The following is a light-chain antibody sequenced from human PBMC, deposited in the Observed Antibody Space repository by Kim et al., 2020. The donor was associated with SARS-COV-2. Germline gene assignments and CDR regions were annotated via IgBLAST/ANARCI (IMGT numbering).Light chain of an antibody. CDR1: QSVTTD. CDR2: DAS. Sequence: SLSPGERATLSCRASQSVTTDLAWYQQRPGQAPRLLIYDASNRATGIPGRFSGSGSGTDFTLTISSLEPEDFAVYYCQQRGSWPLTFGGGTKLEI. CDR3: QQRGSWPLT. V-gene: IGKV3-11*01. J-gene: IGKJ4*01.